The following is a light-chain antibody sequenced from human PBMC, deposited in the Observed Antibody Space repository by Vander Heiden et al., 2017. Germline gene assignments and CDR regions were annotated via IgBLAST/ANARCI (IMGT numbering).Light chain of an antibody. CDR3: QRYGSSPLT. J-gene: IGKJ4*01. V-gene: IGKV3-20*01. Sequence: EIVLTQSPGTLSLSPGERATLSCRASQSVSSSYLAWYQQKPGQAPRLLIYGASSRATGIPDRFSGSGSGTDFTLTISRLDPEDFTVYYCQRYGSSPLTFGGGTKVEIK. CDR1: QSVSSSY. CDR2: GAS.